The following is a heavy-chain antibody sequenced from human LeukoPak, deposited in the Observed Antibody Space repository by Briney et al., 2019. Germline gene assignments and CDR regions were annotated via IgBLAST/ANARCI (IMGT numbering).Heavy chain of an antibody. D-gene: IGHD5-18*01. J-gene: IGHJ5*02. CDR2: INPNSGGT. Sequence: GASVKVPCKASGYTFTGYYMHWVRQAPGQGLEWMGWINPNSGGTNYAQKFQGRVTMTRDTSISTAYMELSRLRSDDTAVYYCARDKNTAMEYNWFDPWGQGTLVTVSS. CDR3: ARDKNTAMEYNWFDP. V-gene: IGHV1-2*02. CDR1: GYTFTGYY.